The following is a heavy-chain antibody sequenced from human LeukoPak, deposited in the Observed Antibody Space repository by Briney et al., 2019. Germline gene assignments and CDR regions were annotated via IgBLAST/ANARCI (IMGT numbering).Heavy chain of an antibody. J-gene: IGHJ6*03. V-gene: IGHV3-21*01. Sequence: GGSLRLSCAASGFMFRSYGMNWVRQAPGKGLEWVSFISTSSSYIYSADSVKGRFSISRDNAKNSLYLQINSLRAEDTAVYYCARVADWNYGYYYYYMDVWGKGTTVTVSS. CDR2: ISTSSSYI. CDR1: GFMFRSYG. D-gene: IGHD1-7*01. CDR3: ARVADWNYGYYYYYMDV.